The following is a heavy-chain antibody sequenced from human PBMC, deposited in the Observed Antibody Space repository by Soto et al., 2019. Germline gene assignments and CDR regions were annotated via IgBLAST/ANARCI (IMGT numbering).Heavy chain of an antibody. CDR3: DRARRSTPFDY. CDR2: IYHSGST. V-gene: IGHV4-30-2*01. Sequence: PSETLSLTCAVSGGSISSGGYSWSWIRQPPGKGLEWIGYIYHSGSTYYNPSLKSRVTISVDRSKNQFSLKLSSVTAADTAVYYCDRARRSTPFDYWGQGTLVTVSS. J-gene: IGHJ4*02. CDR1: GGSISSGGYS. D-gene: IGHD2-15*01.